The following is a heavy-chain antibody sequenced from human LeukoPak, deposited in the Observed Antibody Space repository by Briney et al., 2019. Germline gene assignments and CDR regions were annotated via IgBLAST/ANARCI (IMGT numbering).Heavy chain of an antibody. CDR1: GFTFDDYA. CDR2: ISWDGGST. D-gene: IGHD5-18*01. J-gene: IGHJ4*02. V-gene: IGHV3-43D*03. CDR3: AKAAAMVTPFDN. Sequence: GGSLRLSCAASGFTFDDYAMHWVRQAPGKGLEWVSLISWDGGSTYYADSVKGRFTISRDNSKDSLYLQMNSLRAEDTALYYCAKAAAMVTPFDNWGQGTLVTVSS.